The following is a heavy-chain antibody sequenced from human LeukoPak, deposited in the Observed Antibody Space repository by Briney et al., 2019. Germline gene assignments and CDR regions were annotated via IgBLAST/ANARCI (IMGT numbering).Heavy chain of an antibody. V-gene: IGHV1-2*02. J-gene: IGHJ4*02. D-gene: IGHD3-16*01. CDR3: ARGDIGSVDY. CDR2: IDPNSGDT. Sequence: ASVKVSCKASGYTFTGYYMHWVRQAPGQGLEWMGWIDPNSGDTNYAQKFQGRVTMTRDTSISTAYMELSRLRSDDTAVYYCARGDIGSVDYWGQGALVTVSS. CDR1: GYTFTGYY.